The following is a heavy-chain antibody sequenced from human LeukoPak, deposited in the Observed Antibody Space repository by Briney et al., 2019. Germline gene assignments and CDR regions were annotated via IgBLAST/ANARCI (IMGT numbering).Heavy chain of an antibody. V-gene: IGHV3-7*01. J-gene: IGHJ2*01. Sequence: PGGSLRLSCAASGFTFSNYWMSWVRQAPGKGMEWLANINQDGSEMYYVASVKGRFTISRDNGKNSLYLQINSMRADDTAVYYCAREQGSMIVVRTPNWYFDLWGRGTLVTVSS. CDR2: INQDGSEM. CDR3: AREQGSMIVVRTPNWYFDL. D-gene: IGHD3-22*01. CDR1: GFTFSNYW.